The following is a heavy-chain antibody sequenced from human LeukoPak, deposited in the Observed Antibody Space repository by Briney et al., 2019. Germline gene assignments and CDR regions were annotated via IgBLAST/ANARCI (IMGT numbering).Heavy chain of an antibody. CDR2: MNPNSGNT. V-gene: IGHV1-8*01. CDR1: GYTFTSYD. J-gene: IGHJ4*02. CDR3: ARSPKVPQLRYFDWLLPVFDY. Sequence: GASVKVSCKASGYTFTSYDINWVRQATGQGLEWMGWMNPNSGNTGYAQKFQGRVTMTRNTSISTAYMELSSLRSEDTAVYYCARSPKVPQLRYFDWLLPVFDYWGQGTLVTVSS. D-gene: IGHD3-9*01.